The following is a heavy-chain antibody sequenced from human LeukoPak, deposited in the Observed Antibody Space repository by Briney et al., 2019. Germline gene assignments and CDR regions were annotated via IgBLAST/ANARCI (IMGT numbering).Heavy chain of an antibody. CDR2: INQDGTEK. D-gene: IGHD1-14*01. V-gene: IGHV3-7*01. Sequence: GESLRLSCAASGFTFTTYWMSWVRQLPGKGLEWVANINQDGTEKYYVDSVKGRFTISRDNAKKSLYLQMNSLRAEDTAVYYCARGTLNIPGEHGAFDYWGQGTLVTVSS. J-gene: IGHJ4*02. CDR3: ARGTLNIPGEHGAFDY. CDR1: GFTFTTYW.